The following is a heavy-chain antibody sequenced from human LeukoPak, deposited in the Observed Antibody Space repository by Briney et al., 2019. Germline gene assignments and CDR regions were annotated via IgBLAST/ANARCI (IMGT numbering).Heavy chain of an antibody. CDR2: ISGSGGST. CDR1: GFTFSSYA. V-gene: IGHV3-23*01. Sequence: GGSLRLSCAASGFTFSSYAMSWVRQAPGKGLEWVSAISGSGGSTYYADSVKGRFTISRDNSKNTLYLQMNSLRAEDTAVYYCAKSRIYGSGSYDAFDIWGQGIMVTVSS. D-gene: IGHD3-10*01. CDR3: AKSRIYGSGSYDAFDI. J-gene: IGHJ3*02.